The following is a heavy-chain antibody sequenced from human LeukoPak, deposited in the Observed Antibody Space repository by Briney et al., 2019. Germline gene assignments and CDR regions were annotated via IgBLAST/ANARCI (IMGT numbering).Heavy chain of an antibody. J-gene: IGHJ4*02. D-gene: IGHD2-21*01. CDR3: ARSSSVTIPGYYFDY. V-gene: IGHV1-18*01. CDR1: DYTFTSYG. Sequence: GASVKVSCKASDYTFTSYGISWVRQAPGQGLEWMGWISAYNGNTNYAQKPQGRATMTTDTSTSTAYMELRSLRSDDTAVYYCARSSSVTIPGYYFDYWGQGTLVTVSS. CDR2: ISAYNGNT.